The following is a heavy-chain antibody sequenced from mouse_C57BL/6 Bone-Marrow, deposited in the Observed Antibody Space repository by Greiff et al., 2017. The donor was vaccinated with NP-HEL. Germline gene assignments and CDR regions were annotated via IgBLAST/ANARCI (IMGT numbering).Heavy chain of an antibody. J-gene: IGHJ2*01. CDR3: ARATTVVATGGFDY. CDR2: IYPGSGST. V-gene: IGHV1-55*01. Sequence: QVQLQQPGAELVKPGASVKMSCKASGYTFTSYWITWVKQRPGQGLEWIGDIYPGSGSTNYNEKFKSKATLTVDTSSSTAYMQRSSLTSEDSAVYYCARATTVVATGGFDYWGQGTTLTVSS. CDR1: GYTFTSYW. D-gene: IGHD1-1*01.